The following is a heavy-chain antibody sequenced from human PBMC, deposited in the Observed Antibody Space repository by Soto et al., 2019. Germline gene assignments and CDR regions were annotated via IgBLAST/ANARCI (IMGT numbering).Heavy chain of an antibody. D-gene: IGHD3-22*01. Sequence: GSLRLSCAASGFTFSDYYMSWIRQAPGQGLEWVSYISSSCSTIYYADSVKGRFTISRDNAKNSLYLQMNSLRAEDTAVYYCARNDYDNSSYYYVLWYFDYWGQGTLVTVSS. CDR1: GFTFSDYY. V-gene: IGHV3-11*01. CDR3: ARNDYDNSSYYYVLWYFDY. J-gene: IGHJ4*02. CDR2: ISSSCSTI.